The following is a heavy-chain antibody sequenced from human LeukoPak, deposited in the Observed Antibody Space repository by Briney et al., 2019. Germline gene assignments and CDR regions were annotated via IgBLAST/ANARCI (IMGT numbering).Heavy chain of an antibody. CDR3: ARAPGAYYYGSGSYYNALNY. CDR2: ISSSDNTI. CDR1: GFTFSSYD. V-gene: IGHV3-48*03. Sequence: GGSLRLSCAASGFTFSSYDMNWVRQAPGKGLEWVSYISSSDNTIYYADSVKGRFTISRDNAKNSLYLQMNNLRAEDTAVYYCARAPGAYYYGSGSYYNALNYWGQGTLVTVSS. D-gene: IGHD3-10*01. J-gene: IGHJ4*02.